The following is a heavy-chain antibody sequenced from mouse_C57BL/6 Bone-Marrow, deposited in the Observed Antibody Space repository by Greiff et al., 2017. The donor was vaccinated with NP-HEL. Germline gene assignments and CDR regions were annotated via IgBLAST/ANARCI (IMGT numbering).Heavy chain of an antibody. CDR2: ITHSGET. D-gene: IGHD3-2*02. Sequence: VQLKESGPGLVKPSQSLFLSCSITGFPITSGYYWFWIRQSPGKPLEWMGYITHSGETFYNPSLQSPISITRETSKNQFFLQLNSVTTDDTAMYYWGGESSGYGDFDYWGQGTTLTGSP. V-gene: IGHV12-3*01. CDR3: GGESSGYGDFDY. J-gene: IGHJ2*01. CDR1: GFPITSGYY.